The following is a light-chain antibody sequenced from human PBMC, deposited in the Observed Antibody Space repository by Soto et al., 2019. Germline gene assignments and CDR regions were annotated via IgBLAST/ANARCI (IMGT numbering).Light chain of an antibody. CDR3: QQYQNYSPWT. Sequence: DIPLTQSPSTLSASVGDSVIITCRASQSIRTWLAWYQQRPGTAPKLLIYDASSLESGVSSRFSGSGSGTEFTLTITNLQPDDFATYYCQQYQNYSPWTFGQGTRVEVK. J-gene: IGKJ1*01. V-gene: IGKV1-5*01. CDR2: DAS. CDR1: QSIRTW.